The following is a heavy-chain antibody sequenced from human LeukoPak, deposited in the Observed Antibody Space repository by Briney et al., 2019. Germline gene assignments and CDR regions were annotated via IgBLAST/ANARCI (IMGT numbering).Heavy chain of an antibody. CDR1: GGTSSSYA. CDR2: IIPIFGIA. D-gene: IGHD4-23*01. Sequence: SVKVSWKASGGTSSSYAISWVRQAPGQGLEWMGRIIPIFGIANYAQKFQGRVTITADKSTSTAYMELSSLRSEDTAVYYCARHGGNQSLDYWGQGTLVTVSS. J-gene: IGHJ4*02. CDR3: ARHGGNQSLDY. V-gene: IGHV1-69*04.